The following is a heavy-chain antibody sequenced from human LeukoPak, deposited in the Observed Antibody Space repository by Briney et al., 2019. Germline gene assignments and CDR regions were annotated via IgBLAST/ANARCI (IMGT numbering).Heavy chain of an antibody. D-gene: IGHD5-12*01. CDR1: GGSIGSSTYY. CDR3: AKDQGRYSIDAFDI. V-gene: IGHV4-39*07. J-gene: IGHJ3*02. Sequence: SETLSLTRTVSGGSIGSSTYYWGWIRQPPGKGLEWIASIYYSGNTYYNPSLKSRVTISVDTSKNQFSLKLSSVTAADTAVYYCAKDQGRYSIDAFDIWGQGTVVTVSS. CDR2: IYYSGNT.